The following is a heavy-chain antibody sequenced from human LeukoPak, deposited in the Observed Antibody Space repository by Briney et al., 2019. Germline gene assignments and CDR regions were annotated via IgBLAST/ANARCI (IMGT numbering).Heavy chain of an antibody. D-gene: IGHD3-22*01. Sequence: GGSLRLPCVASGFTFSRYNMNWVRQAPGKGLEWVSSISSSSSHTYYADSARGRFTISRDNAKNPLSLQMNSLRAEDTAMYYCAREGNHCYDTSPPPDWGQGTLVTVSS. CDR3: AREGNHCYDTSPPPD. CDR1: GFTFSRYN. V-gene: IGHV3-21*01. CDR2: ISSSSSHT. J-gene: IGHJ4*02.